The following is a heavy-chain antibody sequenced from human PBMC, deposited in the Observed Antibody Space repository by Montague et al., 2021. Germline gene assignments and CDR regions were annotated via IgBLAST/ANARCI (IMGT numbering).Heavy chain of an antibody. CDR3: AKAEDYYGSGSYLGFDY. J-gene: IGHJ4*02. D-gene: IGHD3-10*01. Sequence: TLSLTCTVSGGSISSGGYYWSWIRQLPGKGLEWIGYLFYSGNTYYNPSLQSRVTISVDTSKNQFSLKLSSVTAADTAVYYCAKAEDYYGSGSYLGFDYWGQGTLVAVSS. CDR1: GGSISSGGYY. V-gene: IGHV4-31*03. CDR2: LFYSGNT.